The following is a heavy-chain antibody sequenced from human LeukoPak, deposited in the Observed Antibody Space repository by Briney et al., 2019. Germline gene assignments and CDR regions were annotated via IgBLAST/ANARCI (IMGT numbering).Heavy chain of an antibody. V-gene: IGHV4-59*01. J-gene: IGHJ4*02. CDR3: ARAVFVGSGYYYYFDY. CDR1: GGSISSYY. D-gene: IGHD3-22*01. Sequence: SETLSLTCTVSGGSISSYYWSWIRQPPGKGLEWIGYIYYSGSTNYNPSLKSRVTISVDTPKNQFSLKLSSVTAADTAVYYCARAVFVGSGYYYYFDYWGQGTLVTVSS. CDR2: IYYSGST.